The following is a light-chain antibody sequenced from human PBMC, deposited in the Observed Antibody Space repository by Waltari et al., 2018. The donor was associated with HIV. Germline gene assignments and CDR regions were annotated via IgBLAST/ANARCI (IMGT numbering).Light chain of an antibody. CDR1: QLINNW. CDR3: QQYHSYSS. CDR2: KAS. J-gene: IGKJ3*01. Sequence: DIQITQSPSTLSASVGDRATISCRPSQLINNWLACYQQKPGHAPKLLIYKASTLESGVPSRFSGGGSGTDFTLTISSLQPDDFATYFCQQYHSYSSFGPGTIVDMK. V-gene: IGKV1-5*03.